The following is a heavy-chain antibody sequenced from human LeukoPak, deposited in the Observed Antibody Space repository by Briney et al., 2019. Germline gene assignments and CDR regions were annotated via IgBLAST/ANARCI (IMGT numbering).Heavy chain of an antibody. CDR1: GYTLTELS. V-gene: IGHV1-24*01. CDR3: ATAAMLRGVITDAFDI. CDR2: FDPEDGET. Sequence: ASVKVSCKVSGYTLTELSMHWVRQAPGKGLEWMGGFDPEDGETIYAQKFQGRVTMTEDTSTDTAYMELSSLRSEDTAVYYCATAAMLRGVITDAFDIWGQGTMVTVSS. D-gene: IGHD3-10*01. J-gene: IGHJ3*02.